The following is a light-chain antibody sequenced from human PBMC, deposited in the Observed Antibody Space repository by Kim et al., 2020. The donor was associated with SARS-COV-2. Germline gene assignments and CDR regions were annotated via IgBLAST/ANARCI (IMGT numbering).Light chain of an antibody. Sequence: ASVGDRVTVTCRASQDISSNLAWFQQTPGKAPKSLIYAASSLQSGAPSRFSGGGSGTDFTLTISSLQAEDSATYYCQQYSSYPRTFGQGTKVDIK. CDR3: QQYSSYPRT. V-gene: IGKV1-16*01. J-gene: IGKJ1*01. CDR2: AAS. CDR1: QDISSN.